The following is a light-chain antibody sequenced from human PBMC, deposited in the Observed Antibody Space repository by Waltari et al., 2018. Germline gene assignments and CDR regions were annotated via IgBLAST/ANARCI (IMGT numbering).Light chain of an antibody. CDR2: GAS. CDR1: QSVSSD. J-gene: IGKJ1*01. CDR3: QQYYNWPQT. V-gene: IGKV3-15*01. Sequence: EIVMTQSPATLSVSPGERATLSCRASQSVSSDLAWYQQKPGQSPRLLIYGASTRATGIPARFRGSESGTEFTLTISSLQSEDFAIYYCQQYYNWPQTFGQGTKVEMK.